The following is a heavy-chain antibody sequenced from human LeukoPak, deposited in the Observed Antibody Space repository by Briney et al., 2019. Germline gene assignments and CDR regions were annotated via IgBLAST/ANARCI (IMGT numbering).Heavy chain of an antibody. CDR2: IYSGGST. J-gene: IGHJ5*02. V-gene: IGHV3-53*01. D-gene: IGHD3-10*01. CDR1: GFTVSSNY. Sequence: TGGSLRLSCAASGFTVSSNYMSWVRQAPGKGLEWVSVIYSGGSTYYADSVKGRFTISRDNSKNTLYLQMNSLKTEDTAVYYCTRDPMVRVMYNWFDPWGQGTLVTVSS. CDR3: TRDPMVRVMYNWFDP.